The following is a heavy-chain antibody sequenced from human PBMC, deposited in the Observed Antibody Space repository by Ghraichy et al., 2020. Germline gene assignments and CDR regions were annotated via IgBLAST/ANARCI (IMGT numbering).Heavy chain of an antibody. Sequence: SETLSLTCTVSGGSISSYYWSWIRQPPGKGLEWIGYIYYSGSTNYNPSLKSRVTISVDTSKNQFSLKLSSVTAADTAVYYCARAQRRFGELSVSLGYWGQGTLVTVSS. CDR1: GGSISSYY. CDR3: ARAQRRFGELSVSLGY. V-gene: IGHV4-59*01. CDR2: IYYSGST. D-gene: IGHD3-10*01. J-gene: IGHJ4*02.